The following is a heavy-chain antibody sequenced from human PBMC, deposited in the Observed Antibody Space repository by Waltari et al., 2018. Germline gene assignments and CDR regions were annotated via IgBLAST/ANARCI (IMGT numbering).Heavy chain of an antibody. Sequence: QVQLQESGPGLVKPSQTLSLTCTVSGGSISSGGYYWSWISQHPGKGLEWIGYIYYSGSTYYNPSLKSRVTISVDTSKNQFSLKLSSVTAADTAVYYCARATIFPSYCGGDCYFGTEYFQHWGQGTLVTVSS. D-gene: IGHD2-21*01. J-gene: IGHJ1*01. CDR3: ARATIFPSYCGGDCYFGTEYFQH. CDR1: GGSISSGGYY. CDR2: IYYSGST. V-gene: IGHV4-31*03.